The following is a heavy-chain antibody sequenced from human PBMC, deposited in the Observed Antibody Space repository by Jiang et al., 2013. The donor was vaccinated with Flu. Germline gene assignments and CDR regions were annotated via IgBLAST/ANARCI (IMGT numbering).Heavy chain of an antibody. CDR2: TYYRSKWSKWYN. CDR3: AREPPXMSGWYPEPLDY. CDR1: GDSVSSNTAA. J-gene: IGHJ4*02. Sequence: SQTLSLTCGISGDSVSSNTAAWHWIRQSPSRGLEWLGRTYYRSKWSKWYNDYAVSVKSRITINPDTSKNQFSLQLNSVTPEDTAVYYCAREPPXMSGWYPEPLDYWGQGTLVTVSS. V-gene: IGHV6-1*01. D-gene: IGHD6-19*01.